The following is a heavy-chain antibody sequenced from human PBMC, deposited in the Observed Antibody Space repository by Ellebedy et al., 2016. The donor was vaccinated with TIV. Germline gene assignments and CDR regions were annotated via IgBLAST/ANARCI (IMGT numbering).Heavy chain of an antibody. CDR1: GFTFSSYW. D-gene: IGHD6-19*01. CDR3: ARLAVAEPLDY. V-gene: IGHV4-34*01. Sequence: GSLRLSXAASGFTFSSYWMSWVRQAPGKGLEWIGEINHSGSTNYNPSLKSRVTISVDTSKNQFSLKLSSVTAADTAVYYCARLAVAEPLDYWGQGTLVTVSS. J-gene: IGHJ4*02. CDR2: INHSGST.